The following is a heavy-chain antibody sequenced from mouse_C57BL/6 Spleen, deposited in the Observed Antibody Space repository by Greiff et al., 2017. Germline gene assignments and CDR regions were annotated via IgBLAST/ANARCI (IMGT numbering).Heavy chain of an antibody. CDR3: ARSYGSPSYYAMDY. Sequence: EVTLVESGGGLVQPGGSLSLSCAASGFTFPDYYMSWVRQPPGKALAWLGFIRNKANGYTTEYSASVKGRFNISRDNSQSSLYLQMNALRADDSATYYCARSYGSPSYYAMDYWGQGTSVTVSS. D-gene: IGHD1-1*01. CDR2: IRNKANGYTT. V-gene: IGHV7-3*01. CDR1: GFTFPDYY. J-gene: IGHJ4*01.